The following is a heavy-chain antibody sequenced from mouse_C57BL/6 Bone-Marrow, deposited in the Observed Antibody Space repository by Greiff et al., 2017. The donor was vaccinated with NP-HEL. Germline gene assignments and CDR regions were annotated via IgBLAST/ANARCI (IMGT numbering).Heavy chain of an antibody. V-gene: IGHV1-64*01. CDR2: IHPNSGST. D-gene: IGHD2-5*01. CDR3: ARSGAYYSNFDYFDY. CDR1: GYTFTSYW. J-gene: IGHJ2*01. Sequence: QVQLQQPGAELVKPGASVKLSCKASGYTFTSYWMHWVKQRPGQGLEWIGMIHPNSGSTNYNEKFKSKATLTVDNSSSTAYMQLSSLTSEDSAVYYCARSGAYYSNFDYFDYWGQGTTLTVSS.